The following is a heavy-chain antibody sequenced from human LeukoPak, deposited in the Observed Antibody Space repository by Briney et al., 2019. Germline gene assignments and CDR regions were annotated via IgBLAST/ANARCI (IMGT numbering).Heavy chain of an antibody. J-gene: IGHJ4*02. V-gene: IGHV4-4*02. D-gene: IGHD4-23*01. Sequence: SETLSLTCAVSGGSISTNTWWSWVRQPPGKGLEWIGQTSHDGSADYTPSLKSRVTISVDKPKNQLSLKLNSVTAADSAVYYCAKHGGRYFDSWGQGTLVTVSS. CDR1: GGSISTNTW. CDR2: TSHDGSA. CDR3: AKHGGRYFDS.